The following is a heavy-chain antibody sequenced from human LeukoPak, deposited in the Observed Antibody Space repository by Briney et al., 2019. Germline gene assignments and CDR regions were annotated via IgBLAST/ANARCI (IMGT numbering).Heavy chain of an antibody. CDR1: GASLSPYY. J-gene: IGHJ4*02. D-gene: IGHD3-10*01. Sequence: SETLSLTCAVSGASLSPYYWSCVRQPPGKGLEWIGYVFYTGSTTYNPSLKSRLTLSVDMSKRQFSLKLNSVTAADTAVYYCARATYGSGSYYVVNFDYWGQGALVTVSS. V-gene: IGHV4-59*01. CDR3: ARATYGSGSYYVVNFDY. CDR2: VFYTGST.